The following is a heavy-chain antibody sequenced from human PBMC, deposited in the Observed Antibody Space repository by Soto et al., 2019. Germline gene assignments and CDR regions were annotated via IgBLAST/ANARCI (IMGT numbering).Heavy chain of an antibody. D-gene: IGHD3-10*01. CDR3: ARGVDYYGSGSYRYYYMDV. Sequence: GLEGMGGIIPILGIANYAQKFQGRVTIPADKSTSTADMELSSLRSEDTAVYYCARGVDYYGSGSYRYYYMDVWGKGTSVTVSS. CDR2: IIPILGIA. J-gene: IGHJ6*03. V-gene: IGHV1-69*10.